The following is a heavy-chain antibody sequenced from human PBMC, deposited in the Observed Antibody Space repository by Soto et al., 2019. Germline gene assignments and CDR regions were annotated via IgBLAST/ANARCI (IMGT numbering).Heavy chain of an antibody. J-gene: IGHJ4*02. CDR1: GGTFSSYT. Sequence: QVQLVQSGAEVKKPGSSVKVSCKASGGTFSSYTISWVRQAPGQGLEWMGRIIPILGIANYAQKFQGRVTTTADKSTSTAYMELSSLRSEDTAVYYCASTTTIWTGADYWGQGTLVTVSS. V-gene: IGHV1-69*02. CDR3: ASTTTIWTGADY. D-gene: IGHD1-1*01. CDR2: IIPILGIA.